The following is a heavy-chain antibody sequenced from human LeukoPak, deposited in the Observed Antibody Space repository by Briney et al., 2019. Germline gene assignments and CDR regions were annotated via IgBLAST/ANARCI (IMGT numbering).Heavy chain of an antibody. V-gene: IGHV3-30*02. CDR3: AKDYRFGGYDFYYFDY. CDR2: IRYDGSNK. Sequence: GGSLRLSCAASGFTFSSYGMHWVRQAPGKGLEWVAFIRYDGSNKYYADSVKGRFTISRDNSKNTLYLQMNSLRAEDTAVYYCAKDYRFGGYDFYYFDYWGQGTLVTVSS. D-gene: IGHD5-12*01. J-gene: IGHJ4*02. CDR1: GFTFSSYG.